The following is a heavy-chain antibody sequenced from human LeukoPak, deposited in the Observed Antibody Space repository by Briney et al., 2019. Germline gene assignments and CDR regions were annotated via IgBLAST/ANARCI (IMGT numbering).Heavy chain of an antibody. CDR2: INPNSGGT. V-gene: IGHV1-2*02. CDR3: ARDHEAGYYDSSGYPPHFDY. CDR1: GYTFTSYY. D-gene: IGHD3-22*01. Sequence: ASVKVSCKASGYTFTSYYMHWVRQAPGQGLEWMGWINPNSGGTNYAQKFQGRVTMTRDTSISTAYMELSRLRSDDTAVYYCARDHEAGYYDSSGYPPHFDYWGQGTLVTVSS. J-gene: IGHJ4*02.